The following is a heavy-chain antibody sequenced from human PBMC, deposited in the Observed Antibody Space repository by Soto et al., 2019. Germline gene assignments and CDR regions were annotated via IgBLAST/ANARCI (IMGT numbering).Heavy chain of an antibody. CDR3: ARHESPFNWDYYYGMDV. Sequence: PGESLKISCKGSGYSFTSYWISWVRQMPGKGLEWMGRIDPSDSYTNYSPSFQGHVTISADKSISTAYLQWSSLKASDTAMYYCARHESPFNWDYYYGMDVWGQGTKVTVSS. V-gene: IGHV5-10-1*01. CDR1: GYSFTSYW. D-gene: IGHD7-27*01. CDR2: IDPSDSYT. J-gene: IGHJ6*02.